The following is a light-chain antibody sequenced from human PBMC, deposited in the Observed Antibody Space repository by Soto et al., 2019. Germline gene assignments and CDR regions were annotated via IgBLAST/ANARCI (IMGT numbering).Light chain of an antibody. Sequence: QSALTQPASVSGSPGQSITISCTGTSSGVGGYNYVSWYQHHPGKAPKLIIYDVTNRPSGVSNPFSGSKSGNTASLTISGLQLEDEADYYCSSYTTSNTRQIVFGTGTKVTVL. J-gene: IGLJ1*01. CDR3: SSYTTSNTRQIV. V-gene: IGLV2-14*03. CDR1: SSGVGGYNY. CDR2: DVT.